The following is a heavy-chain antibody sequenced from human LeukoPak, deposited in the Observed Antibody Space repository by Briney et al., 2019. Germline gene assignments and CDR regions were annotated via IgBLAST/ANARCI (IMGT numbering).Heavy chain of an antibody. J-gene: IGHJ4*02. CDR2: INSDGSST. D-gene: IGHD4-17*01. Sequence: PGGSLRLSCAASGFTFSSYWMHWVRQAPGKGLVWVSRINSDGSSTNYADSVKGRFTISRDNTKNTLYLQMNSLRAEDTAVYYCARGGGSTTVTLDYWGQGTLVTVSS. CDR1: GFTFSSYW. CDR3: ARGGGSTTVTLDY. V-gene: IGHV3-74*01.